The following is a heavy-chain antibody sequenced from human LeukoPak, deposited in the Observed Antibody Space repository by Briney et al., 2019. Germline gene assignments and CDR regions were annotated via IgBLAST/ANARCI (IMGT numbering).Heavy chain of an antibody. J-gene: IGHJ3*02. Sequence: PSETLSLTCAVCGGSFSCYYWSWSRQPPGKGLELIGEINHSGSTNYNPSLKSRVTISGDTSKNQFSLKLSSLTAADTAVYYCANPYWSSDAFDIWGQGTMVTVSS. D-gene: IGHD2-8*02. CDR1: GGSFSCYY. CDR2: INHSGST. CDR3: ANPYWSSDAFDI. V-gene: IGHV4-34*01.